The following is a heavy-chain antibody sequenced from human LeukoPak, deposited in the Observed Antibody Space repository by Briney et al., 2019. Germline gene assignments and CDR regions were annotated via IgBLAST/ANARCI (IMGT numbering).Heavy chain of an antibody. CDR2: IYPGDSDT. D-gene: IGHD6-13*01. Sequence: GESLKISCKGSGYSFTSYWIAWVRQMPGKGLEWMGIIYPGDSDTRYSPSFQGQVTISADKSISTAYLQWSSLKASDTAMYYCARQRIAAAGSLIYYYYMDVWGKGTTVTVSS. CDR3: ARQRIAAAGSLIYYYYMDV. CDR1: GYSFTSYW. J-gene: IGHJ6*03. V-gene: IGHV5-51*01.